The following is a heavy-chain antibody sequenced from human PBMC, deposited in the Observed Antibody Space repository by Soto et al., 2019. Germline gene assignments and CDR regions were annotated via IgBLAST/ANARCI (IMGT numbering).Heavy chain of an antibody. CDR1: GGSFSGYY. Sequence: SETLSLTCAVHGGSFSGYYWSWIRQPPGKGLEWIGEINHSGNTNYNPSLKSRVIISVDTSKKQLSLKLSSVTAADTAVYYCATGDNQRFDPWGQGTLVTVSS. J-gene: IGHJ5*02. CDR3: ATGDNQRFDP. CDR2: INHSGNT. V-gene: IGHV4-34*01. D-gene: IGHD1-20*01.